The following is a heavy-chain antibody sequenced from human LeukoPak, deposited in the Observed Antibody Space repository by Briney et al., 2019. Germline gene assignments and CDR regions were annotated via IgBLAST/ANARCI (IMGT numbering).Heavy chain of an antibody. CDR1: GYTFTDYY. D-gene: IGHD2-8*01. V-gene: IGHV1-46*01. CDR2: INPGDGTT. CDR3: ARVFAAGVWFDY. J-gene: IGHJ4*02. Sequence: ASVKVSCKASGYTFTDYYIHWVRQAPGQGLEWMGIINPGDGTTSYAQKFQGRVTMTRDTSTTTVYMELSSLRSEDTAVYYCARVFAAGVWFDYWGQGTLVTVSS.